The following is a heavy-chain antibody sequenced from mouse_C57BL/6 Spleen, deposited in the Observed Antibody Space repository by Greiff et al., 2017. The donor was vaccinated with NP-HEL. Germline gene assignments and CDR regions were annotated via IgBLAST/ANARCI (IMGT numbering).Heavy chain of an antibody. J-gene: IGHJ4*01. V-gene: IGHV1-69*01. D-gene: IGHD2-2*01. CDR1: GYTFTSYW. CDR2: IDPSDSYT. Sequence: VQLQQPGAELVMPGASVKLSCKASGYTFTSYWMHWVKQRPGQGLEWIGEIDPSDSYTNYNQKFKGKSTLTVDKSSSTAYMQLSSLTSEDSAVYYCARGWLPSYAMDYWGQGTSVTVSS. CDR3: ARGWLPSYAMDY.